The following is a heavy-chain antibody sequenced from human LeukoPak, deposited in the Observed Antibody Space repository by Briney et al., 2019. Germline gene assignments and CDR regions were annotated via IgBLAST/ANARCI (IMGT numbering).Heavy chain of an antibody. V-gene: IGHV4-59*08. CDR1: GGSISSYY. CDR3: ARHYIQPPHYFDY. J-gene: IGHJ4*02. CDR2: IYYTGST. Sequence: PSETLSLTCTVSGGSISSYYWSWIRQPSGKGLEWIGFIYYTGSTHYNTFLKSRVTVSIDTSKNQFSLKLSAVTAADTAVYYCARHYIQPPHYFDYWGQGTLVTVSS. D-gene: IGHD2-2*01.